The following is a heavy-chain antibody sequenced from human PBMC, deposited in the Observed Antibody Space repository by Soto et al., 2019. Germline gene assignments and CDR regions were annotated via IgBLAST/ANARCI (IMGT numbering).Heavy chain of an antibody. Sequence: EVRLVESGGGLVKPGGSLRLSCAASGFTFSSYSMNWVRQATGKGLEWVSSISSSSSYIYYADSVKGRFTISRDNAKNSLYLQMNSLRAEDTAVYYCARDTYFYCSWSYGPWGQGTLVTVSS. CDR3: ARDTYFYCSWSYGP. D-gene: IGHD3-10*01. V-gene: IGHV3-21*01. J-gene: IGHJ5*02. CDR1: GFTFSSYS. CDR2: ISSSSSYI.